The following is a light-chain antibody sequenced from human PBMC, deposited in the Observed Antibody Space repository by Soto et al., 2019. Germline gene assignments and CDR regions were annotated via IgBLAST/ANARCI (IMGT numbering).Light chain of an antibody. CDR3: TSPTPGSLYV. V-gene: IGLV2-14*02. CDR2: EGF. J-gene: IGLJ1*01. CDR1: SNDIGIDKL. Sequence: QSVLTQPASVSGSPGQSITISCTGTSNDIGIDKLVSWYQQHPGRAPKLMIYEGFKRPSGVSNRFSGSKSGNSASLTISGLRAEDEADYFCTSPTPGSLYVFGTGTKVTVL.